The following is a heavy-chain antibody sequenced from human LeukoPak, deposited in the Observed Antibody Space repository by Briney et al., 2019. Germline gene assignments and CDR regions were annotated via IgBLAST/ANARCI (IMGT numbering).Heavy chain of an antibody. CDR3: ARAEVTTSSLDS. CDR2: IYHSGNT. Sequence: KTSETLSLTCTVSSGSISNSNYYCVWIRQPPGKGLEWIGSIYHSGNTYNNPSLKSRVTMSLDTSMNQFSLKLRSVTAADTAVYYCARAEVTTSSLDSWGQGTLVTVSS. J-gene: IGHJ4*02. D-gene: IGHD4-17*01. V-gene: IGHV4-39*01. CDR1: SGSISNSNYY.